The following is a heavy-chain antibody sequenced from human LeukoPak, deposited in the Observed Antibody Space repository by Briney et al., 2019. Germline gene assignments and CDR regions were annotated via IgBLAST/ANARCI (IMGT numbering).Heavy chain of an antibody. CDR3: AKLYYDYIWGSYRYYFFDS. CDR1: EFAFSSYV. Sequence: GGSLRLSCAASEFAFSSYVMSWVRQAPGKGLEWVSGISGNGGGTYYADSVKGRFTISRDNSKNTLYLQMNSLRAEDTAVYYCAKLYYDYIWGSYRYYFFDSWGQGTLSTVSS. D-gene: IGHD3-16*02. CDR2: ISGNGGGT. V-gene: IGHV3-23*01. J-gene: IGHJ4*02.